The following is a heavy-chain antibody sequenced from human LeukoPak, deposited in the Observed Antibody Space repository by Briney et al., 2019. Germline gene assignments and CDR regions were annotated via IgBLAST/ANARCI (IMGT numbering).Heavy chain of an antibody. V-gene: IGHV3-30-3*01. CDR3: ASVSVTSAFDI. CDR1: VFIFSNYA. CDR2: ISYDGTNK. J-gene: IGHJ3*02. Sequence: GGSLRLSCAASVFIFSNYAMHWVRQAPGKGLEWVAVISYDGTNKYYADSVKGRFTISRDNSQNTLYLQMNSLRVEYTAVYYCASVSVTSAFDIWGQGTMVTVSS. D-gene: IGHD4-17*01.